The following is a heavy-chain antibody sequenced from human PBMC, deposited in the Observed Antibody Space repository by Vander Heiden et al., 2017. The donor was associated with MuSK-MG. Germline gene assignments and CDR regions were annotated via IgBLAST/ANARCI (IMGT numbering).Heavy chain of an antibody. CDR3: ARDGRYGGNPGNWFDP. J-gene: IGHJ5*02. CDR2: INPSGGST. Sequence: QVQLVQSGAEVKKPGASVKVSCKASGYTFTSYYMHWVRQAPGQGLEWMGIINPSGGSTSYAQKFQGRVTMTRDTSTSTVYMELSSLRSEDTAVYYCARDGRYGGNPGNWFDPWGQGTLVTVSS. V-gene: IGHV1-46*03. CDR1: GYTFTSYY. D-gene: IGHD2-15*01.